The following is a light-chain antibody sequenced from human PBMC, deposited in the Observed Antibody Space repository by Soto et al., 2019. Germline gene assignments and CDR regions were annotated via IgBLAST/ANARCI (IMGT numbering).Light chain of an antibody. CDR1: QSVSSN. Sequence: ERVMTQSPATLSVSPGERATLSCRASQSVSSNLAWYQQKPGQAPRLLIYGASTRATGIPARFGGSGSGTEFTLTISSLQSEDVAVYYCQQYNNWPRTFGQGTKVEIK. V-gene: IGKV3-15*01. CDR2: GAS. CDR3: QQYNNWPRT. J-gene: IGKJ1*01.